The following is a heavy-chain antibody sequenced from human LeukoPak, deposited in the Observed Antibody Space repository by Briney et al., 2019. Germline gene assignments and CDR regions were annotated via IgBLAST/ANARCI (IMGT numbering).Heavy chain of an antibody. D-gene: IGHD6-19*01. CDR1: GFTFRNFA. CDR2: ISGSSDNT. Sequence: GGSLRLSCAASGFTFRNFAMTWVRQSPGKGLEWVSAISGSSDNTYYADSVKGRFALSRDNSKNTLYLQMNSLRAEDTAVYYCAKYGTSGWYAHFDFWGQGPLVTVSS. CDR3: AKYGTSGWYAHFDF. J-gene: IGHJ4*02. V-gene: IGHV3-23*01.